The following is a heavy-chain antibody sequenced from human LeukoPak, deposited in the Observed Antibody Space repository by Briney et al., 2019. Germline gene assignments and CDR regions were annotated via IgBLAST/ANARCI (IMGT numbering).Heavy chain of an antibody. D-gene: IGHD4-17*01. CDR2: ILPIFKRT. V-gene: IGHV1-69*15. CDR3: AREWVLDGDYVWFDP. Sequence: GSSVKVSCKASGGSFSSHGITWVRQAPGQGLEWMGRILPIFKRTDYAQKFQDRVTITADESRTTVYMEMSSLRSDDTALYYCAREWVLDGDYVWFDPWGQGTLVTVSS. J-gene: IGHJ5*02. CDR1: GGSFSSHG.